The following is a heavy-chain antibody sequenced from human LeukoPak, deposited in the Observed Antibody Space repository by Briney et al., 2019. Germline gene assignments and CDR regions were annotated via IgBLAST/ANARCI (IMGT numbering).Heavy chain of an antibody. V-gene: IGHV1-2*02. CDR1: GYTFTDYY. CDR3: TRDHCSYINCYEDYYYGMDV. D-gene: IGHD2-2*01. CDR2: INPKTGVT. J-gene: IGHJ6*02. Sequence: GASVKVSCKASGYTFTDYYLHWVRQAPGHGLEWMGWINPKTGVTKYAQKFQGRVTMTRDTSISAAYMELSRLRSDDTAVYYCTRDHCSYINCYEDYYYGMDVWGQGTTVTVSS.